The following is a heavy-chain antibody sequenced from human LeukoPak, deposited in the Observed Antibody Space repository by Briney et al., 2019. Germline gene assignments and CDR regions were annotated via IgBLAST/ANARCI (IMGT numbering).Heavy chain of an antibody. J-gene: IGHJ4*02. CDR1: GYSISSSNW. Sequence: SDTLSLTCAVSGYSISSSNWWGWIRQPPGKGLEWIGYIYYSGSTYYNPSLKSRVTMSVDTSKNQFSLKLSSVTAVDTAVYYCARSIAAAGKGDYFDYWGQGTLVTVSS. CDR3: ARSIAAAGKGDYFDY. V-gene: IGHV4-28*01. CDR2: IYYSGST. D-gene: IGHD6-13*01.